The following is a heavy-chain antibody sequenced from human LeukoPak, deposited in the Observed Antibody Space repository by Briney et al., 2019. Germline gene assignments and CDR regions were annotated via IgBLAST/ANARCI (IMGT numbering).Heavy chain of an antibody. J-gene: IGHJ4*02. CDR1: GFTFSSYA. Sequence: GGSLRLSCAASGFTFSSYAMSWVRQAPGKGLEWVSAISGSGGSTYYADSVKGRFTISRDNSKNTLYLQMNSLRAEDTAVYYCAKDLLSGSYSFYFDYWGQGSLVTVSS. V-gene: IGHV3-23*01. D-gene: IGHD1-26*01. CDR3: AKDLLSGSYSFYFDY. CDR2: ISGSGGST.